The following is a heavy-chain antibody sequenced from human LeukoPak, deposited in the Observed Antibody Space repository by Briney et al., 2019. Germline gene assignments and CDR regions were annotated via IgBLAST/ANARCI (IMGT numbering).Heavy chain of an antibody. CDR1: GLTFSNYL. J-gene: IGHJ5*02. V-gene: IGHV3-74*01. D-gene: IGHD5-12*01. CDR3: ARDLDGYRSGNGA. CDR2: INTDGSST. Sequence: GGSLRLSCAASGLTFSNYLMHWVRQAPGKGLVWISRINTDGSSTDYADSVKGRFTISRDNAKNTLYLQMNSLRAEDTAVYYCARDLDGYRSGNGAWGQGTLVTVSS.